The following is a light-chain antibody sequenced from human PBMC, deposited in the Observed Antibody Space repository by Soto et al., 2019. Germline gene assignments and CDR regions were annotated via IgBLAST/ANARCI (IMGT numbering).Light chain of an antibody. CDR1: ESLFGF. J-gene: IGKJ2*01. Sequence: EIVLTQSPATLSVSPGDRVTLSCRASESLFGFLAWYQQKPGQAPRLLIYGVSTRATGIPARFSGGGSATDFTLTISSLQSEDSAVYFCQSYNDWPFASGLGTRLAI. CDR2: GVS. CDR3: QSYNDWPFA. V-gene: IGKV3-15*01.